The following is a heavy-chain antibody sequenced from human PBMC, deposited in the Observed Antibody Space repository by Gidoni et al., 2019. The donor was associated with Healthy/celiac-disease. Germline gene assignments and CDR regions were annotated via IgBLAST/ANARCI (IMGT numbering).Heavy chain of an antibody. Sequence: EVQLVESGGGLVQPGGSLRLSCAASGFPFSSYAMSWVRQAPGKGLEWVSAISGSGGSTYYADSVKGRFTISRDNSKNTLYLQMNSLRAEDTAVYYCAKANSSSWDERDAFDIWGQGTMVTVSS. CDR1: GFPFSSYA. CDR2: ISGSGGST. V-gene: IGHV3-23*04. J-gene: IGHJ3*02. D-gene: IGHD6-13*01. CDR3: AKANSSSWDERDAFDI.